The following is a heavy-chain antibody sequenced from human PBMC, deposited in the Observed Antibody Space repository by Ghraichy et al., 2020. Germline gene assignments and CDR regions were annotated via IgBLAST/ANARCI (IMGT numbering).Heavy chain of an antibody. CDR3: ARGNSPANDYGDLPWFDP. J-gene: IGHJ5*02. CDR1: GFTFSSYS. D-gene: IGHD4-17*01. V-gene: IGHV3-21*01. Sequence: GESLNISCAASGFTFSSYSMNWVRQAPGKGLEWVSSISSSSSYIYYADSVKGRFTISRDNAKNSLYLQMNSLRAEDTAVYYCARGNSPANDYGDLPWFDPWGQGTLVTVSS. CDR2: ISSSSSYI.